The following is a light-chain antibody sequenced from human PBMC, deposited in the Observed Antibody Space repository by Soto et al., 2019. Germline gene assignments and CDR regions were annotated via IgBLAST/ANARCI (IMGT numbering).Light chain of an antibody. CDR3: QQYSHLIT. V-gene: IGKV1-33*01. CDR2: DAS. CDR1: QDISNY. J-gene: IGKJ5*01. Sequence: DIQMTQSPSSLSASVGDRVTITCQASQDISNYLNWYQQKLGKAPKLLIYDASNLETGVPSRFSGSGSGTAFTFPISSLQPEDIATSCCQQYSHLITFGQGTRLETK.